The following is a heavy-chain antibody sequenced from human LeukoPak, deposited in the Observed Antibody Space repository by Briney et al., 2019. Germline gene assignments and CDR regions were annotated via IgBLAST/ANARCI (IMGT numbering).Heavy chain of an antibody. Sequence: PSETLSLTCTVSGGSISSSSYYWGWIRQPPGKGLEWIGSIYYSRSTYYNPSLKSRVTISVDTSKNQFSLKLSSVTAADTAVYYCARQPSTDVVFSIDYWGQGTLVTVSS. CDR2: IYYSRST. D-gene: IGHD2-15*01. J-gene: IGHJ4*02. CDR1: GGSISSSSYY. V-gene: IGHV4-39*01. CDR3: ARQPSTDVVFSIDY.